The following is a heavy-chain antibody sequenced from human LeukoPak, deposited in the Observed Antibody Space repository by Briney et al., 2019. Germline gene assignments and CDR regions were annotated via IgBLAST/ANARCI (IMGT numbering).Heavy chain of an antibody. V-gene: IGHV1-8*01. CDR2: MSPNSGDT. D-gene: IGHD7-27*01. Sequence: VASVNVSCKASGYTFTSYDFNWVRQATGQRPEWMGWMSPNSGDTGYAQKFQDRVTMTRNTSIRTAYMELSSLRSDDTAVYYCARGPPNWGYDYWGAGALVTVSS. J-gene: IGHJ4*02. CDR3: ARGPPNWGYDY. CDR1: GYTFTSYD.